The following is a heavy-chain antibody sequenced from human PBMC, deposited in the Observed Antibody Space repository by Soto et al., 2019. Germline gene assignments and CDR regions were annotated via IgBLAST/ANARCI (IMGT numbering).Heavy chain of an antibody. D-gene: IGHD3-3*01. CDR3: AKDLVVGYYDFWSGYYSDY. CDR2: ISYDGSNK. CDR1: GFTFSSYG. Sequence: GGSLRLSCAASGFTFSSYGMHWVRQAPGKGLEWVAVISYDGSNKYYADSVKGRFTISRDNSKNTLYLQMNSLRAEDTAVYYCAKDLVVGYYDFWSGYYSDYWGQGTLVTVSS. J-gene: IGHJ4*02. V-gene: IGHV3-30*18.